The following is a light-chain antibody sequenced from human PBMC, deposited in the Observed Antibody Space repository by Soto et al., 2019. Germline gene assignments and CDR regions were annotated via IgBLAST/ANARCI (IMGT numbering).Light chain of an antibody. CDR3: QTWGAGIHVV. CDR1: SGHSSYA. J-gene: IGLJ2*01. V-gene: IGLV4-69*01. Sequence: QLVLTQSPSASASLGASVKLTCTLSSGHSSYAIAWHQQQPEKGPRYLMKLDSDGSHTKGDAISDRFSGSSSGAERYLTISSLQSEDEAAYYCQTWGAGIHVVFGGGTKLTVL. CDR2: LDSDGSH.